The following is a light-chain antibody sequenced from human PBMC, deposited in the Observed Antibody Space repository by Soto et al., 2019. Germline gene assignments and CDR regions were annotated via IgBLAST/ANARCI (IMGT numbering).Light chain of an antibody. Sequence: EIVLTQSPGTLSLSPGERATLSCRASQSVNSTSLAWYQQKPGQAPRLLIHGASSRATGIPDRFSGSGSETDFTLTISRLEPEDFAVYFCQRYYDSLWTFGQGTKVEIK. CDR3: QRYYDSLWT. V-gene: IGKV3-20*01. CDR2: GAS. J-gene: IGKJ1*01. CDR1: QSVNSTS.